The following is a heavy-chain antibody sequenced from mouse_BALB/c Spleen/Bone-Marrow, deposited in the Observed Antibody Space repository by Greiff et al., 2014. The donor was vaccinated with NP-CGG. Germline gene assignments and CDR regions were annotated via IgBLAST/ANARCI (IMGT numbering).Heavy chain of an antibody. CDR3: AGASYYAMDY. CDR2: IDPANGNT. J-gene: IGHJ4*01. V-gene: IGHV14-3*02. Sequence: VTLKESGAELVKPGASVKLSCTASGFNIKDTYMHWVKQRPEQGLEWIGRIDPANGNTKYDPKFQGKATITADTSSNTAYLRLSRLTSEDTAVYYCAGASYYAMDYWGQGTSVTVSS. CDR1: GFNIKDTY.